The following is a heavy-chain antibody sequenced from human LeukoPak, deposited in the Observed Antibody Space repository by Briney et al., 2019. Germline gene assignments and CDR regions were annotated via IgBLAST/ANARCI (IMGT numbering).Heavy chain of an antibody. CDR2: IYYRGTT. J-gene: IGHJ4*02. V-gene: IGHV4-59*12. CDR1: GGSISSYY. Sequence: SETLSLTCTVSGGSISSYYWSWIRQPPGKGLEWIGSIYYRGTTYYNPSLKSRVIISVDTSKNQFSLKLISVTAADTAVYYCTRDAGLAAAGTNCWGQGTLVTVSS. CDR3: TRDAGLAAAGTNC. D-gene: IGHD6-13*01.